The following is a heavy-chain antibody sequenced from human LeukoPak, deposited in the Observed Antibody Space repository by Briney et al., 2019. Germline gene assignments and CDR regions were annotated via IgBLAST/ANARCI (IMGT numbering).Heavy chain of an antibody. CDR1: GFTFXXYA. Sequence: LXLSXXAXGFTFXXYALHWVRQAPGKXLEWVAVMSYGGANEYYADSVKGRFTISRDDSKNTLYLQMNSLRTEDTAIYYCTRDFRIVVTDYWGQGTLVTVSS. CDR2: MSYGGANE. J-gene: IGHJ4*02. V-gene: IGHV3-30-3*01. D-gene: IGHD1-26*01. CDR3: TRDFRIVVTDY.